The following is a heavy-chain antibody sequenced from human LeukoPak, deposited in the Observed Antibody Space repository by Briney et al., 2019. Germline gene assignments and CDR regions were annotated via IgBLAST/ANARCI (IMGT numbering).Heavy chain of an antibody. J-gene: IGHJ3*02. D-gene: IGHD2-15*01. Sequence: GGSLRLSCAASGLTFSSYGMHWVRQAPGKGLEWVSVIYSGGSTYYADSVKGRFTISRDNSKNTLYLQMNSLRAEDTAVYYCARDLVGVSSFDAFDIWGQGTMVTVSS. CDR1: GLTFSSYG. CDR2: IYSGGST. CDR3: ARDLVGVSSFDAFDI. V-gene: IGHV3-66*01.